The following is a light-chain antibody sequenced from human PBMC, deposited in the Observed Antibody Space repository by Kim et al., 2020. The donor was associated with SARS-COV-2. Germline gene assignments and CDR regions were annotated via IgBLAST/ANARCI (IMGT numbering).Light chain of an antibody. CDR3: QQSHSTPRT. Sequence: ACVGDRVTITCRTSQSISSYLNWYQQKPGKAPKFLIYAAANLQSGVPSRFSGSGSGTDFTLTITSLQPEDFATYYCQQSHSTPRTFGQGTKVDIK. CDR2: AAA. CDR1: QSISSY. J-gene: IGKJ1*01. V-gene: IGKV1-39*01.